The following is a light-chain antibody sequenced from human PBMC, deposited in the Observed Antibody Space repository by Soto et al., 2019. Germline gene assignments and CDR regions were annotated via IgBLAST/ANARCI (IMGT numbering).Light chain of an antibody. J-gene: IGKJ2*01. CDR2: DAS. CDR1: QSISGW. V-gene: IGKV1-5*01. CDR3: QQYSSYSS. Sequence: DIQMTQSPSTLSSSVGDRVTITCRASQSISGWLAWYQQKPGKAPNLLISDASRLESGVPSRCRGSGSGTEFTLTISGLQPDDFATYYCQQYSSYSSFGQGTKLEIK.